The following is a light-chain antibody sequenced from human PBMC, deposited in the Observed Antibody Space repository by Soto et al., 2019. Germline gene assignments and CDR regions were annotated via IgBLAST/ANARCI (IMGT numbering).Light chain of an antibody. CDR3: QSYDSTNQV. CDR1: SGSLASNY. CDR2: EDN. Sequence: NFMLTQPHSVSESPGKTVTISCTRSSGSLASNYVQWYQQRPGSSPTTVIYEDNQRPSEVPDRFSGSIDSSSNSASLTISGLKTEDEADYYCQSYDSTNQVFGGGTKLTVL. J-gene: IGLJ2*01. V-gene: IGLV6-57*01.